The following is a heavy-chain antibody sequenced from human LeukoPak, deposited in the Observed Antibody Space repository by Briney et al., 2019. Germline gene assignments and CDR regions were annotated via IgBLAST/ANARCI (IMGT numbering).Heavy chain of an antibody. CDR3: AGVASYDFWSGYLSFFDY. CDR1: GGSISSYY. J-gene: IGHJ4*02. Sequence: SETLSLTCTVSGGSISSYYWSWIRQPPGKGLEWIGYIYYSGSTNYNPSLKSRVTISVDTSKNQFSLKLSSVTAADTAVYYCAGVASYDFWSGYLSFFDYWGQGTLVTVSS. V-gene: IGHV4-59*01. CDR2: IYYSGST. D-gene: IGHD3-3*01.